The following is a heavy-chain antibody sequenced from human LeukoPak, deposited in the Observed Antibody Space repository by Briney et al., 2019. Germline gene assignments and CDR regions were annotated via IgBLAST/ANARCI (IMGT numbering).Heavy chain of an antibody. V-gene: IGHV1-8*01. Sequence: GASVKVSCKASGYTFTSYDINWVRQATGQGLEWMGWMNPNSGNTVYVQKFQGRVTITRDTSASTAYMELSSLRSEDTAVYYCARRNSGSYPEPLDYWGQGTLVTVSS. CDR3: ARRNSGSYPEPLDY. D-gene: IGHD1-26*01. J-gene: IGHJ4*02. CDR1: GYTFTSYD. CDR2: MNPNSGNT.